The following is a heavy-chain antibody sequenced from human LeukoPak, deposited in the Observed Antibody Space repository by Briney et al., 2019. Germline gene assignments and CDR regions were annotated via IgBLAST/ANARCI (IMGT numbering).Heavy chain of an antibody. Sequence: PSETLSLTCTVSGGSISSHYWSWIRQPPGKGLEWLGYIYYSGSTNYNPSLKSRVTISVDTSKNQFFLKLSSVAAADTAVYYCARVSYDILTGYYPTYFDYWGQGTLVTVSS. CDR1: GGSISSHY. J-gene: IGHJ4*02. CDR2: IYYSGST. CDR3: ARVSYDILTGYYPTYFDY. V-gene: IGHV4-59*11. D-gene: IGHD3-9*01.